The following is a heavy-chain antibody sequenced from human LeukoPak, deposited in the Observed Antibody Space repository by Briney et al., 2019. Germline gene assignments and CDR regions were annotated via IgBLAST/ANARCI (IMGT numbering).Heavy chain of an antibody. Sequence: PSQTLSLTCAVYGGSFSGYYWSWIRQPPGKGLEWVGATNHSGSTNYNPSLKSRVTISVDTSKNQFSLKLSSVTAADTAVYYCARVGDQYSSSPLNYFDYWGQGTLVTVSS. CDR3: ARVGDQYSSSPLNYFDY. J-gene: IGHJ4*02. D-gene: IGHD6-13*01. V-gene: IGHV4-34*01. CDR1: GGSFSGYY. CDR2: TNHSGST.